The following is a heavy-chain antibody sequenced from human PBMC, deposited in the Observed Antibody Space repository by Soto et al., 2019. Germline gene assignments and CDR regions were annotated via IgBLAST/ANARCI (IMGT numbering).Heavy chain of an antibody. CDR2: IIPILGIA. CDR1: GGTFSSYT. J-gene: IGHJ6*02. D-gene: IGHD4-4*01. Sequence: QVQLVQSGAEVKKPGSSVKVSCKASGGTFSSYTISWVRQAPGQGLEWMGRIIPILGIANYAQKFQGRVTITADKSTSTAYMELSSLRSDDTAVYYCAREYSNYGYYYGMDVWGQGTTVTVSS. V-gene: IGHV1-69*08. CDR3: AREYSNYGYYYGMDV.